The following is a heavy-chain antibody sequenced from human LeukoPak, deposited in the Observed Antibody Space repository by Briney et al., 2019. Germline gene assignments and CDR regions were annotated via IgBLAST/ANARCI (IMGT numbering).Heavy chain of an antibody. Sequence: GESLKISCKGSGYKFSTYWIAWVRQMPGKGLEWMGIIYPGDSDTRYSPSFQGQVTISADKSINTAYLQWSSLKASDTAMYYCVLAGSGSYYFDYWGQGILVTVSS. D-gene: IGHD3-10*01. CDR2: IYPGDSDT. V-gene: IGHV5-51*01. J-gene: IGHJ4*02. CDR1: GYKFSTYW. CDR3: VLAGSGSYYFDY.